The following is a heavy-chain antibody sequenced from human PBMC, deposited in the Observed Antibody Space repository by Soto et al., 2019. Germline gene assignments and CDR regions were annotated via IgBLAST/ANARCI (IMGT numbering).Heavy chain of an antibody. J-gene: IGHJ6*02. Sequence: ASVKVSCKASGYTFTSYDINWVRQATGQGPEWMGWMNPNSGNTGYAQKFQGRVTMTRNTSISTAYMELSSLRSEDTAVYYCARFSKRGYYYYGMDVWGQGTTVTVSS. CDR3: ARFSKRGYYYYGMDV. CDR1: GYTFTSYD. CDR2: MNPNSGNT. V-gene: IGHV1-8*01. D-gene: IGHD3-10*01.